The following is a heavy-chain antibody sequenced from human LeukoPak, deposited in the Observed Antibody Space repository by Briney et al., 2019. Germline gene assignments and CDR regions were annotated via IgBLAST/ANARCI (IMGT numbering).Heavy chain of an antibody. J-gene: IGHJ6*02. CDR1: GGSVSSYY. V-gene: IGHV4-59*08. Sequence: SETLSLTCTVSGGSVSSYYWSWIRQPPGKGLEWIGYIYYSGSTNYNPSLKSRVTISVDTSKNQFSLKLSSVTAADTAVYYCARQRYYYYGMDVWGQGTTVTVSS. CDR3: ARQRYYYYGMDV. CDR2: IYYSGST.